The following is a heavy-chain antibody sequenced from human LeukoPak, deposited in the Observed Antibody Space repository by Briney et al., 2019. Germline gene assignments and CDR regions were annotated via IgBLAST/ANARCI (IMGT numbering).Heavy chain of an antibody. J-gene: IGHJ4*02. D-gene: IGHD2-8*02. CDR2: INQDGSEK. V-gene: IGHV3-7*03. CDR3: VSRGCTANACFVSSFNCFDH. CDR1: GLTFSRYW. Sequence: GGSLRLSCAASGLTFSRYWLTWVRQAPGKGLEWVANINQDGSEKNYVDSVKGRFTISRDNAKSSLYLQMNSLRDEDTAVYHCVSRGCTANACFVSSFNCFDHWGQGSLATVSS.